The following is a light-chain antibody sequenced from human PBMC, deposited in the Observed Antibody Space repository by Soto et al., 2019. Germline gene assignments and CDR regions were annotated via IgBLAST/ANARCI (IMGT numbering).Light chain of an antibody. Sequence: QSVLTQPPSASGSPGQSVTISCTGTSSDVGGYNYVSWYQQHPGKVPKLMIFEVSKRPSGVPDRFSGSKSGNTASLTVSGLQDEDEADYYCRSYAGTNNYVVFGGGTQLTVL. CDR1: SSDVGGYNY. V-gene: IGLV2-8*01. CDR2: EVS. CDR3: RSYAGTNNYVV. J-gene: IGLJ2*01.